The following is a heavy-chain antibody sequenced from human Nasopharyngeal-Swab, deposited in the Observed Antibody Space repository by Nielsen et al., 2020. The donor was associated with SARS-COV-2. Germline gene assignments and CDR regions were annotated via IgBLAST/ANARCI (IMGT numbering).Heavy chain of an antibody. D-gene: IGHD4-17*01. CDR1: GYSFTSYW. CDR2: IYPGDSDT. Sequence: GESLKISCKGSGYSFTSYWIGWVRQMPGKGLEWMGIIYPGDSDTRYSPSFQGQVTISADKSISTAYLQWSSLKASDTAMYYCARRPTNGDYGAYGMDVWGQGTLVTVS. CDR3: ARRPTNGDYGAYGMDV. V-gene: IGHV5-51*01. J-gene: IGHJ6*02.